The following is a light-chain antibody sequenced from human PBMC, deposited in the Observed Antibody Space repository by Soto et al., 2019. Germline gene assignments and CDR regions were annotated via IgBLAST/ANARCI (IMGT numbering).Light chain of an antibody. CDR3: QHYGTSAL. CDR2: DAS. CDR1: QSVSSSY. Sequence: EIVLTQSPGTLSLSPGERATLSCRASQSVSSSYLAWYQQKPCQAPRLLIYDASRATGIPDRFSASGSGTDFTLTITRLEPEDFAVYYCQHYGTSALFGPGTKVEI. V-gene: IGKV3-20*01. J-gene: IGKJ3*01.